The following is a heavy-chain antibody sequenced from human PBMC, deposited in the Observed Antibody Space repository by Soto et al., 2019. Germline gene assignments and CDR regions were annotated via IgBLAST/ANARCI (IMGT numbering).Heavy chain of an antibody. CDR2: IYSGGST. Sequence: GGSLRLSCAASGFTVSSNYMSWVRQAPGTGLEWVSVIYSGGSTYYADSVKGRFTISRDNSKNTLYLQMNSLRAEDTAVYYCARDRHGSIAARQTDYWGQGTLVTVSS. D-gene: IGHD6-6*01. J-gene: IGHJ4*02. CDR3: ARDRHGSIAARQTDY. V-gene: IGHV3-53*01. CDR1: GFTVSSNY.